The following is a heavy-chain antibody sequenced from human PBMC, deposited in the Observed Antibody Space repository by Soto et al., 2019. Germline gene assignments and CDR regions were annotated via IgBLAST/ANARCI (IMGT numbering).Heavy chain of an antibody. D-gene: IGHD3-10*01. Sequence: EVQLLESGGGLVQPGGSLRLSCAASGFTFSSYAMSWVRQAPGKGLEWVSAISGSGGSTYYADSVKGRFTISRDNSKNTLYLQMNSLRAEDTAVYYCANDGHWFGELRGDYWGQGTLVTVSS. CDR2: ISGSGGST. J-gene: IGHJ4*02. V-gene: IGHV3-23*01. CDR1: GFTFSSYA. CDR3: ANDGHWFGELRGDY.